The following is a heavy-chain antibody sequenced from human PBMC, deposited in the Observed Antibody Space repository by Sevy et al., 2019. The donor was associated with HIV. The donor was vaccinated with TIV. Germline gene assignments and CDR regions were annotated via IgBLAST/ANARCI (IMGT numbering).Heavy chain of an antibody. CDR1: GGTFSSQA. CDR2: IFPIFSAA. CDR3: ATGLAVAVDY. D-gene: IGHD6-19*01. V-gene: IGHV1-69*13. J-gene: IGHJ4*02. Sequence: ASVKVSCKASGGTFSSQAISWVRQAPGQGLEWMGGIFPIFSAATYAQKFQGRVRITADEATSTAYMELGSLRSEDTAVYYCATGLAVAVDYWGQGTLVTVSS.